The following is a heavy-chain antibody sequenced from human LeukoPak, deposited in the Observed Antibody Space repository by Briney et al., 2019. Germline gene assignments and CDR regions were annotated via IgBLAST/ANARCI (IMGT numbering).Heavy chain of an antibody. Sequence: ASVKVSCKASGYTFTSYDINWVRQATGQGLEWMGWMNPNSGNTGYAQKFQGRVTMTRNTSISTAYMELSSLRSEDTAVYYCARDPEYCTNGVCYIEGYWGQGTLVTVSS. CDR1: GYTFTSYD. V-gene: IGHV1-8*01. J-gene: IGHJ4*02. CDR3: ARDPEYCTNGVCYIEGY. D-gene: IGHD2-8*01. CDR2: MNPNSGNT.